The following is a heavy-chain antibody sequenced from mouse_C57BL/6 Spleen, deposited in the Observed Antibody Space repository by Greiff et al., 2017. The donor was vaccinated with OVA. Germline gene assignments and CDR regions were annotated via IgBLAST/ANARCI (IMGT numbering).Heavy chain of an antibody. J-gene: IGHJ1*03. CDR2: IDPSDSYT. Sequence: VQLQQPGAELVRPGTSVKLSCKASGYTFTSYWMHWVKQRPGQGLEWIGVIDPSDSYTNYNQKFKGKATLTVDTSSSTAYMQLSSLTSEDSAVYYCARNLYGSSYWYFDVWGTGTTVTVSS. CDR1: GYTFTSYW. CDR3: ARNLYGSSYWYFDV. V-gene: IGHV1-59*01. D-gene: IGHD1-1*01.